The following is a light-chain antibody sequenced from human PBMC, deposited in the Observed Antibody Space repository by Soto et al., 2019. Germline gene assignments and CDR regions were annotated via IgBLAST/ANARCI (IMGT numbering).Light chain of an antibody. CDR3: QQYDSYPVT. CDR2: EAS. V-gene: IGKV1-16*02. J-gene: IGKJ5*01. Sequence: DIQMTQSPSSLSASAGDRVTITCRASQGISNCLAWFQQKPGKAPKSLIHEASTLQSGVPSKISGSGCGTDFTLTINNLQPEDSGTYYCQQYDSYPVTFGQGTRLEI. CDR1: QGISNC.